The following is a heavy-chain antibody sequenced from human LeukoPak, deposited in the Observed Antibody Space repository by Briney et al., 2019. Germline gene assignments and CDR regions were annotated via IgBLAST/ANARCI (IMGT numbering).Heavy chain of an antibody. V-gene: IGHV4-34*01. D-gene: IGHD3-10*01. CDR2: INHSGST. CDR1: GGSFGGYY. CDR3: ANLPRSRYYGSGSYYPLPPDY. J-gene: IGHJ4*02. Sequence: KPSETLSLTCAVYGGSFGGYYWSWIRQPPGKGLEWLGEINHSGSTNYNPSLKSRVTISVDTSKNQFSLKLSSVTAADTAVYYCANLPRSRYYGSGSYYPLPPDYWGQGTLVTVSS.